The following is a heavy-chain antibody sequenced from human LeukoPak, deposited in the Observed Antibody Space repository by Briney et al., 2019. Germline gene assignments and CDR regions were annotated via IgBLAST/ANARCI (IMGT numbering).Heavy chain of an antibody. D-gene: IGHD7-27*01. CDR3: ARNWGAAGWDNYDGMDV. J-gene: IGHJ6*02. CDR1: GGSMNNRDYY. CDR2: IYYSGST. Sequence: SETLSLTCTVSGGSMNNRDYYWSWIRQPPGKGLEWIGYIYYSGSTYYNPSLKSRVTISEDTPKNQFYLKLTPATAADTAVYYCARNWGAAGWDNYDGMDVWGQGTTVIVSS. V-gene: IGHV4-30-4*01.